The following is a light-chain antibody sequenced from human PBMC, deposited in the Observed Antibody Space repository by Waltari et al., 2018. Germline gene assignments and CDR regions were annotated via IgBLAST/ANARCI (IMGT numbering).Light chain of an antibody. J-gene: IGKJ5*01. CDR1: QRIKNN. CDR3: QQYDNWPLT. CDR2: DAS. Sequence: ETVMTQSPATRSGYRGERATLSCRASQRIKNNLAWYQQKGGQAPRLLLFDASTRATGISARFSGSGYGTEFTLTISSLQSEDFAVYYCQQYDNWPLTFGQGTRLDIK. V-gene: IGKV3-15*01.